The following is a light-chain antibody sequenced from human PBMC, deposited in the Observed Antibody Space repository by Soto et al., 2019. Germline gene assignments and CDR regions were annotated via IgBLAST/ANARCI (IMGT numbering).Light chain of an antibody. CDR3: QQYNNWPET. Sequence: EIVMAQSPATLSVSRGEIGTRCWSASQSVSSNLAWYQQKPGQAPRLLIYGASTRATGIPARFIGSGSGTEFTLTCSSLQSEDFAVYYCQQYNNWPETFGQGTKVDTK. CDR2: GAS. CDR1: QSVSSN. J-gene: IGKJ1*01. V-gene: IGKV3-15*01.